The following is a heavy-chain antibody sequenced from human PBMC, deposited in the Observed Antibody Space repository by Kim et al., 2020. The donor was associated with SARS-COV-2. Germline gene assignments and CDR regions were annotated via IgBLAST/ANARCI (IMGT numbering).Heavy chain of an antibody. V-gene: IGHV4-34*01. Sequence: SETLSLTCAVYGGSFSGYYWSWIRQPPGKGLEWIGEINHSGSTNYNPSLKSRVTISVDTSKNQFSLKLSSVTAADTAVYYCARGRGYCSGGSCYPLDYWGQGTLVTVSS. CDR1: GGSFSGYY. CDR2: INHSGST. CDR3: ARGRGYCSGGSCYPLDY. D-gene: IGHD2-15*01. J-gene: IGHJ4*02.